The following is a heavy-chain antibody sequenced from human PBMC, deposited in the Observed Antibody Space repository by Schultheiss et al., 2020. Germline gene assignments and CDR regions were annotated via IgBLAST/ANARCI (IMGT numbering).Heavy chain of an antibody. CDR1: GFTFSNYA. J-gene: IGHJ3*02. CDR3: ARGRYDYGDYDAFDI. D-gene: IGHD4-17*01. CDR2: ISYDGNKK. Sequence: GGSLRLSCAASGFTFSNYAMHWVRQAPGKGLEWVAVISYDGNKKYYADPVKGRFTISRDNSKSTLHLQMSSLRADDTAVYYCARGRYDYGDYDAFDIWGQGTMVTVSS. V-gene: IGHV3-30-3*01.